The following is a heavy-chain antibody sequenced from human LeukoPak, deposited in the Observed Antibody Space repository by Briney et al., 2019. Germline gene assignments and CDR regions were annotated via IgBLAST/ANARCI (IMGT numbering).Heavy chain of an antibody. J-gene: IGHJ4*02. CDR2: VSHSGGT. Sequence: PSETLSLTCTVSGGSINAYFWSWFRQPPGKGLEWIGHVSHSGGTNYSPSFQSRVTLSIDTSKTHFSLKMTPVTAADTAVYHCARWRGYGYGLDSWGQGTLVTVSS. CDR3: ARWRGYGYGLDS. CDR1: GGSINAYF. D-gene: IGHD5-18*01. V-gene: IGHV4-59*01.